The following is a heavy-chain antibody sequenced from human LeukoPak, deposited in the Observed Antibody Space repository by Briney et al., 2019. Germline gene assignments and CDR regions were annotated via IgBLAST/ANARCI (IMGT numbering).Heavy chain of an antibody. J-gene: IGHJ4*02. V-gene: IGHV3-66*01. Sequence: GGSLRLSCAASGFTVSSNYMSWVRQAPGKGLEWVSVIYSGGSTYYADSVKGRFTISRDNSKNTLYLQMNSLRAEDTAVYYCARDLEDIVVVPAAQLDYWGQGTLVTVSS. CDR2: IYSGGST. CDR3: ARDLEDIVVVPAAQLDY. CDR1: GFTVSSNY. D-gene: IGHD2-2*01.